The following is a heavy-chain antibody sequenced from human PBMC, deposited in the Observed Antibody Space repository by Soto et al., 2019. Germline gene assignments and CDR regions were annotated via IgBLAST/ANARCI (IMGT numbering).Heavy chain of an antibody. CDR2: IYYSGST. Sequence: SSQTLSLPCTVSAVSISSGEYYWIWIRQPPGKGLEWIGYIYYSGSTNYNPSLKSRVTISVDTSKNQFSLKLSSVTAADTAVYYCAREGDSSGYGAFDIWGQGTMVT. CDR3: AREGDSSGYGAFDI. V-gene: IGHV4-61*08. D-gene: IGHD3-22*01. CDR1: AVSISSGEYY. J-gene: IGHJ3*02.